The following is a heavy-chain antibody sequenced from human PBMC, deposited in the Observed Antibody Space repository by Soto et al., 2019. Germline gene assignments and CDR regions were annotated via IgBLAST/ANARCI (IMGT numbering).Heavy chain of an antibody. D-gene: IGHD6-6*01. CDR3: ARSEIQAPLDY. J-gene: IGHJ4*02. V-gene: IGHV4-28*01. CDR2: IYYSGTT. Sequence: QVQLQESGPGLVKPSDTLSLTCAVSGYSISSSNWWGWIRQPPGKGLEWIGYIYYSGTTYYNPSLKTPVTMSVDTSKNQFSLKLTSVTAVDTAVYYCARSEIQAPLDYWGQGTLVTVSS. CDR1: GYSISSSNW.